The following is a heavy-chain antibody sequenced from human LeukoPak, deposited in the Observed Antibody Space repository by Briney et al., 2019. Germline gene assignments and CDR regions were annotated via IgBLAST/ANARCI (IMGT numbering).Heavy chain of an antibody. CDR1: GFTFTSSA. V-gene: IGHV1-58*01. Sequence: ASAKVSCKASGFTFTSSAVQRVRPARGQRLGWIGWIVVGSGNTNYAQKFQERVTITRDMSTSTAYMELSSMRSEDTAVYCCAAESGYDWDYWGQGTLVTASS. D-gene: IGHD5-12*01. CDR3: AAESGYDWDY. J-gene: IGHJ4*02. CDR2: IVVGSGNT.